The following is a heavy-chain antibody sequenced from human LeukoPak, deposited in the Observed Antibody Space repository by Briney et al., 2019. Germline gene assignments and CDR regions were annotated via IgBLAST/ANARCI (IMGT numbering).Heavy chain of an antibody. Sequence: GRSLRLSCAASGFTFSTYAMHWVRQGPGKGLEGVAVIWYDGSNKYYADSVKSRFTISRDNSKNTLYLQMNSLRAEDTAVYYCARDLADSSDSYGVFDYWGEGTLGTVSS. J-gene: IGHJ4*02. CDR2: IWYDGSNK. V-gene: IGHV3-33*01. CDR3: ARDLADSSDSYGVFDY. CDR1: GFTFSTYA. D-gene: IGHD3-22*01.